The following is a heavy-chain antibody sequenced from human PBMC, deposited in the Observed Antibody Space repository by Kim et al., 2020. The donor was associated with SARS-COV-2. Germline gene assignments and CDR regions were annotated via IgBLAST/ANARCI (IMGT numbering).Heavy chain of an antibody. J-gene: IGHJ4*02. CDR1: GFTFSNAW. CDR2: IKSKTDGGTT. Sequence: GGSLRLPCAASGFTFSNAWMSWVRQAPGKGLEWVGRIKSKTDGGTTDYAAPVKGRFTISRDDSKNTLYLQMNSLKTEDTAVYYCTTREYCGGDCYPPVTPLDYWGQGTLVTVSS. V-gene: IGHV3-15*01. CDR3: TTREYCGGDCYPPVTPLDY. D-gene: IGHD2-21*02.